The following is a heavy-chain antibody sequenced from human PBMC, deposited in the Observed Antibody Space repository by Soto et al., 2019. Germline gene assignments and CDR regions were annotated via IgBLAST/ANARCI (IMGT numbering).Heavy chain of an antibody. CDR1: GDTFSSYA. V-gene: IGHV1-69*06. Sequence: QLVQSGPEVKKTGSSVKVSCKSVGDTFSSYAVSWVRQAPGQGLDWMGGIIPTFGTVNYAQKFQGRATSTADKPTRISYMELSSLNSEDKAVYYGAREAGDYGHPYFVYWVQGTLISVSS. J-gene: IGHJ4*02. CDR3: AREAGDYGHPYFVY. D-gene: IGHD3-10*01. CDR2: IIPTFGTV.